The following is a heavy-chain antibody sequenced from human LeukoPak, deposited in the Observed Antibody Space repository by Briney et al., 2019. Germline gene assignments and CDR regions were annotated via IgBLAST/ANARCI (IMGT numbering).Heavy chain of an antibody. CDR1: GFTFSSSW. V-gene: IGHV3-7*02. CDR3: ARVRDGDYYDY. D-gene: IGHD4-17*01. CDR2: IKYDGSET. Sequence: GGSLRLSCAASGFTFSSSWMSWVRQAPGKGLEWVANIKYDGSETHYVDSVKGRFTISRDNANNSLYLQMNSLRADDTAVYYCARVRDGDYYDYWGQGNQVTVSS. J-gene: IGHJ4*02.